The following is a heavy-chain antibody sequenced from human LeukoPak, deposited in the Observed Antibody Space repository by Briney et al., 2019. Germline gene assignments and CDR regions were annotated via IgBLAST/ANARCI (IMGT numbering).Heavy chain of an antibody. CDR3: ARAHSNYYYYGMDV. Sequence: PGGSLRLSCAASGFTVSSNYMSWVRQAPGKGLEGVSVIYSGGSTYYADSVKGRFTISRDNSKNTPYLQMNSLRAEDTAVYYCARAHSNYYYYGMDVWGQGTTVTVSS. CDR1: GFTVSSNY. CDR2: IYSGGST. J-gene: IGHJ6*02. V-gene: IGHV3-53*01. D-gene: IGHD4-11*01.